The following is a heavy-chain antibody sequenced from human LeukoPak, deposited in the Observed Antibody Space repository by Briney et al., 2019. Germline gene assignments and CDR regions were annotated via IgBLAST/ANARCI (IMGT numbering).Heavy chain of an antibody. J-gene: IGHJ4*02. CDR2: IYHSGST. CDR1: GYSISSGYY. V-gene: IGHV4-38-2*02. Sequence: PSETLSLTCTVSGYSISSGYYWGWIRQPPGKGLEWIGSIYHSGSTYYNPSLKSRVTISVDTSKNQFSLKLSSVTAADTAVYYCASGSYSDYWGQGTLVTVSS. CDR3: ASGSYSDY. D-gene: IGHD1-26*01.